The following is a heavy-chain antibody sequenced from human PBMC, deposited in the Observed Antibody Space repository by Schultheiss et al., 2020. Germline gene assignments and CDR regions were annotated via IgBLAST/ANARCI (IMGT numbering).Heavy chain of an antibody. CDR3: AREGLELYADDY. D-gene: IGHD1-7*01. J-gene: IGHJ4*02. V-gene: IGHV3-33*08. Sequence: GGSLRLSCAASGFTFSSYGMHWVRQAPGKGLEWVAVIWYDGSNKYYADSVKGRFTISRDNSKNTLYLQMNSLRAEDTAVYYCAREGLELYADDYWGQGTLGNVS. CDR1: GFTFSSYG. CDR2: IWYDGSNK.